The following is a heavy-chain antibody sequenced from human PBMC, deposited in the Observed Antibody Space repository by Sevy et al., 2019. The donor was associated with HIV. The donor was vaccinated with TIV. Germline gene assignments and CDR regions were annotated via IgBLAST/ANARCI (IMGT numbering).Heavy chain of an antibody. J-gene: IGHJ4*02. D-gene: IGHD6-19*01. CDR1: GFTFSSYE. CDR2: ISRSSRTI. V-gene: IGHV3-48*01. CDR3: ARAYSGGWPQGAWTDY. Sequence: GGSLRLSFAASGFTFSSYEMNWVRQAPGKGLEWVSYISRSSRTIYYADSVEGRFTISRDNAKNSLYLQINSLRAEDTAVYYCARAYSGGWPQGAWTDYWGQGTLVTVSS.